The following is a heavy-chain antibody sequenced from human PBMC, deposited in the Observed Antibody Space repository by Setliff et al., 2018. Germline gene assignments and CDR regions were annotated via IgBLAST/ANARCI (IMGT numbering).Heavy chain of an antibody. CDR1: GYSFIRYY. V-gene: IGHV1-46*01. D-gene: IGHD6-13*01. J-gene: IGHJ4*02. CDR3: ARGGVAAAGRKGVFEY. CDR2: INTGGGSA. Sequence: GASVKVSCKTSGYSFIRYYMYWVRQAPGQGLEWMGTINTGGGSASLVDQFQGRVTMTRDTSTSTIYLELNSLTSDDTAVYYCARGGVAAAGRKGVFEYWGQGTLVTVSS.